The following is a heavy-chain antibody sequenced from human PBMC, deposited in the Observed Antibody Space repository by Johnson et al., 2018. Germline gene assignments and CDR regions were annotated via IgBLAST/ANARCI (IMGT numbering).Heavy chain of an antibody. CDR2: ISWDGGST. D-gene: IGHD3-10*01. CDR3: AKAAYGSGSYSYYSYYMDV. CDR1: GFTFDDYA. Sequence: VQLVESGGVVVQPGGSLRLSCAASGFTFDDYAMHWVRQAPGKGLEWVSLISWDGGSTYYADSVKGRFTISRDNSKNSLYLQMNSLRAEDTALFYCAKAAYGSGSYSYYSYYMDVWGKGTTVTVSS. J-gene: IGHJ6*03. V-gene: IGHV3-43D*03.